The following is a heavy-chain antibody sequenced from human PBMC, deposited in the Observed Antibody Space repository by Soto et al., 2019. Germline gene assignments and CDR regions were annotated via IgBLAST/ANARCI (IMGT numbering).Heavy chain of an antibody. J-gene: IGHJ6*03. Sequence: ASVKVSCKVSGYTLTELSMHWVRQAPGKGLEWMGGFDPEDGETIYAQKFQGRVTMTEDTSTDTAYMELGSLGSEDTAVYYCATTNPPVGTIFGVVEPFSYYYYYYMDVWGKGTTVTVSS. CDR3: ATTNPPVGTIFGVVEPFSYYYYYYMDV. V-gene: IGHV1-24*01. CDR1: GYTLTELS. D-gene: IGHD3-3*01. CDR2: FDPEDGET.